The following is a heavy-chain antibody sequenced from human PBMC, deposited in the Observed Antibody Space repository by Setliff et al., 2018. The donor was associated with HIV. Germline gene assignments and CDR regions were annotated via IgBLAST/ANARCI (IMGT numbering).Heavy chain of an antibody. CDR1: GFTFKHYY. D-gene: IGHD3-22*01. J-gene: IGHJ5*02. CDR2: VDPADGET. V-gene: IGHV1-69-2*01. Sequence: ASVKVSCKASGFTFKHYYIYWVQQAPGKGLKWMGRVDPADGETIYAEQFKDRVTITADMSTHTAYMDLRSLRSDDTAVYYCAKCSEMLGTPATSSGYYCGWFDPWGQGTLVTV. CDR3: AKCSEMLGTPATSSGYYCGWFDP.